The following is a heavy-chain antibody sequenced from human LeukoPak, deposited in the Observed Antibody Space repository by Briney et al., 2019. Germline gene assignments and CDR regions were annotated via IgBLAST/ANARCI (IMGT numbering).Heavy chain of an antibody. J-gene: IGHJ4*02. CDR2: IPYSGST. D-gene: IGHD3-22*01. CDR3: ARTYYYDSSGHDY. Sequence: SETLSLTCSVSGGSISRNYWSWIRQSPGKGLEWVGHIPYSGSTNYNPSLKSRVTISVDRSKNQFSLKLSSVTAADTAVYYCARTYYYDSSGHDYWGQGTLVTVSS. V-gene: IGHV4-59*12. CDR1: GGSISRNY.